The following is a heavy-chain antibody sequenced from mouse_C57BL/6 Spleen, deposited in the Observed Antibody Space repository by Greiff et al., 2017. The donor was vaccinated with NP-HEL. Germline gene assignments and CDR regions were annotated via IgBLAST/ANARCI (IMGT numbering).Heavy chain of an antibody. V-gene: IGHV1-47*01. CDR1: GYTFTTYS. J-gene: IGHJ2*01. Sequence: QVQLQQSGAELVKPGASVKMSCKASGYTFTTYSIHWVKQNHGQSLEWIGSFNPDNDDTKYNEKFKGKATLTVEKSSSTVYLQLSRLTSEDSAVYYCTRQGVHHCFAYWGQGTTVTVSS. CDR2: FNPDNDDT. CDR3: TRQGVHHCFAY.